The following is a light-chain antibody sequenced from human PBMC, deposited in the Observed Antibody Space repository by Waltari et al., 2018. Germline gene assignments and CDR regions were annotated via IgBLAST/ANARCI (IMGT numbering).Light chain of an antibody. CDR1: SSNIGSNY. CDR3: AAWDDSVSAMV. J-gene: IGLJ2*01. Sequence: QSVLTQPPSASGTPGQRVAISCSGSSSNIGSNYVYWYQQLPGTAPKRLIYTDNQRPSGVPDRFSDSKSGTSTSLAISGLRSEDEADYYCAAWDDSVSAMVFGGGTKLTVL. V-gene: IGLV1-47*02. CDR2: TDN.